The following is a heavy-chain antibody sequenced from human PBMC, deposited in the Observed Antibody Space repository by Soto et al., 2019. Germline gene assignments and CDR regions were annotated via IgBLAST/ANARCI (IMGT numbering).Heavy chain of an antibody. CDR2: INAGNGNT. CDR3: ARARVTATQDYYYGIDV. J-gene: IGHJ6*02. CDR1: GYTFTSYA. V-gene: IGHV1-3*01. Sequence: ASVKVSCKASGYTFTSYAMHWVRQAPGQRLEWMGWINAGNGNTKYSQKFQGRVTITRDTSASTAYMELSSLRSEDTAVYYCARARVTATQDYYYGIDVWGQGTTVTVYS. D-gene: IGHD1-20*01.